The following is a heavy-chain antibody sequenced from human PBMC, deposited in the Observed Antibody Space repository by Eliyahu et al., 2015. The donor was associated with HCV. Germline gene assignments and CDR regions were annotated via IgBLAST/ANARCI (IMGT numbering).Heavy chain of an antibody. V-gene: IGHV3-30*18. D-gene: IGHD4-17*01. CDR1: GXXFSSYG. CDR2: TSYDGNNK. CDR3: AKEGWWGYGDRYFDY. J-gene: IGHJ4*02. Sequence: QVQLVESGGGVVQPGRSLRLXCAAXGXXFSSYGMHWVRQAPGKGLEWVAVTSYDGNNKYYADSVKGRFTISRDNSKNTLYLQMNSLRAEDTAVYYCAKEGWWGYGDRYFDYWGQGTLVTVSS.